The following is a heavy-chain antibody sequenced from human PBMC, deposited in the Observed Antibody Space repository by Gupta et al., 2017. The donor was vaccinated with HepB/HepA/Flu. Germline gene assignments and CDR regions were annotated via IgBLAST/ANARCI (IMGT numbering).Heavy chain of an antibody. J-gene: IGHJ4*02. CDR1: GFNLRKYG. CDR2: IGPDGKEK. V-gene: IGHV3-33*01. D-gene: IGHD3-16*01. Sequence: QVQLVESGGGVVQPGRSLRLSCAASGFNLRKYGRHWVRQAPGKGLEWAAIIGPDGKEKYYVDSVEGRCTVSRDNSKNMLYREMSNLSVEDTARYYCARDQGADGPIDDWGQGTQVTVSS. CDR3: ARDQGADGPIDD.